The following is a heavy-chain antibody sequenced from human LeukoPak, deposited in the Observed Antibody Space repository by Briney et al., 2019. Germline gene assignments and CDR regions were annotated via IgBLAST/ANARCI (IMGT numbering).Heavy chain of an antibody. Sequence: GGSLRLSCAASGFTFSSYAMSWVRQAPGKGLEWVTSISGSSGTTYYADSVKGRATNSRENSKNTLYLQMNTLRAEDTAVYYCATGVGANRVTDYWGQGTLVTVSS. CDR3: ATGVGANRVTDY. D-gene: IGHD1-26*01. J-gene: IGHJ4*02. V-gene: IGHV3-23*01. CDR2: ISGSSGTT. CDR1: GFTFSSYA.